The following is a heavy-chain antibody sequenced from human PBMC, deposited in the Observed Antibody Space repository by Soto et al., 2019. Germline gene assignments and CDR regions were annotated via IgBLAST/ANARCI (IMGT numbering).Heavy chain of an antibody. CDR3: ARGKRVMRCSGSYYYYYYYYLDV. J-gene: IGHJ6*03. CDR1: GGSFSGYY. CDR2: INHSGST. Sequence: QVQLQQWGAGLLKPSETLSLTCAVYGGSFSGYYWSWIRQPPGKGLEWIGEINHSGSTNYNPSLKSRVPISVDTSKNQFSLKLSSVTAADTAVYYCARGKRVMRCSGSYYYYYYYYLDVWGKGTTVTVSS. D-gene: IGHD3-10*02. V-gene: IGHV4-34*01.